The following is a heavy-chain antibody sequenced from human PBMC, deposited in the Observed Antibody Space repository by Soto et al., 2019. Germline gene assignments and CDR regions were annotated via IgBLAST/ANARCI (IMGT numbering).Heavy chain of an antibody. Sequence: SETLSLTCTVSGDAIYIGGYYWTWIRQHPGKGLEWIGYIYHTGKTYYNPSLESRVTMSVDTSKNQFSLKLASVTAADTAVYYCASDGSSTANWIDPWGQGTLVTVSS. CDR2: IYHTGKT. D-gene: IGHD2-2*01. CDR3: ASDGSSTANWIDP. CDR1: GDAIYIGGYY. J-gene: IGHJ5*02. V-gene: IGHV4-31*03.